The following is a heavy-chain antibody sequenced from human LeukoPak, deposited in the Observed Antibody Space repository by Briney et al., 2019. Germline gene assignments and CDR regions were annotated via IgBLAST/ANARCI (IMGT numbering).Heavy chain of an antibody. CDR3: ATSYSVRNWFDP. V-gene: IGHV4-59*01. CDR1: GGSISSYY. Sequence: SETLSLTCTVSGGSISSYYWSWIRQPPGKGLEWIGYIYYSGSTNYNPSLKSRVTISVDTSKNQFSLKLSSVTAADTAVYYCATSYSVRNWFDPWGQGTLVTVSS. J-gene: IGHJ5*02. D-gene: IGHD2-15*01. CDR2: IYYSGST.